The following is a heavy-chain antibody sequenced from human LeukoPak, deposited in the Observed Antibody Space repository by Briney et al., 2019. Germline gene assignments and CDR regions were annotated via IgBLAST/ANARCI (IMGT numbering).Heavy chain of an antibody. D-gene: IGHD3-3*01. J-gene: IGHJ6*02. CDR3: ARERPVSDFYYGMDV. CDR2: IIPIFGTA. CDR1: EGTFSSYA. Sequence: SVKVSCKASEGTFSSYAISWVRQAPGQGLEWMGGIIPIFGTANYAQKFQGRVTITADESTNTAYMELSSLRAENTAVYYWARERPVSDFYYGMDVWGHGTTVTVS. V-gene: IGHV1-69*13.